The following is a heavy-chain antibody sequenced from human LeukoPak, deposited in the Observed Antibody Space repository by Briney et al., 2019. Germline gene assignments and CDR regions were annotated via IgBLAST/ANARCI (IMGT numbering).Heavy chain of an antibody. CDR1: GGSFSGYY. CDR3: ARGLGGWLRLFDY. V-gene: IGHV4-34*01. J-gene: IGHJ4*02. CDR2: INHSGST. Sequence: SETLSLTCAVYGGSFSGYYWSWVRQPPGKGLEWIGEINHSGSTNYNPSLKSRVTISVDTSKNQFSLKLSSVTAADTAVYYCARGLGGWLRLFDYWGQGTLVTVSS. D-gene: IGHD6-19*01.